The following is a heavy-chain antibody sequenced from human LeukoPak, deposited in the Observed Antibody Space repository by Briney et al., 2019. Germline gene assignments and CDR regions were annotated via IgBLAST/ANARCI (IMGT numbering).Heavy chain of an antibody. CDR2: INSDGSST. CDR1: RFTFSSYW. CDR3: ATSTYCSGGSCYSRTFQY. V-gene: IGHV3-74*01. J-gene: IGHJ4*02. D-gene: IGHD2-15*01. Sequence: GGPLRLSCAASRFTFSSYWMHWVRQAPGKGLVWVSRINSDGSSTSYADSVKGRFTISRDNAKNTLYLQMNSLRAEDTAVYYCATSTYCSGGSCYSRTFQYWGQGTLVTVSS.